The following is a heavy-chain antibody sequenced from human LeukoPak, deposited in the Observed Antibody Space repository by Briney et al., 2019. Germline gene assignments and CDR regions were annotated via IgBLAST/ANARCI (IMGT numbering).Heavy chain of an antibody. J-gene: IGHJ6*02. CDR3: ARDKGNDLYYYYYGMDA. CDR2: IKQDGSEK. CDR1: GFTFSSYW. Sequence: GGSLRLSCAASGFTFSSYWMSWVRQAPGKGLEWVANIKQDGSEKYYVDSVKGRFTISRDNAKNSLYLQMNSLRAEDTAVYYCARDKGNDLYYYYYGMDAWGQGTTVTVSS. V-gene: IGHV3-7*03.